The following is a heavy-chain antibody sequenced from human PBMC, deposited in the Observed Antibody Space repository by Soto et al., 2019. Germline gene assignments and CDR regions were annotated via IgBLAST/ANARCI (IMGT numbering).Heavy chain of an antibody. D-gene: IGHD6-19*01. CDR3: AREVEYTSAFGISSSFDY. J-gene: IGHJ4*02. Sequence: GGSLRLSCAASGLTLSSYARHWVRQAPGKGLEWVTVISKGGSNLYFADSVKGRFTISRDNSKNTLYLQMNSLRSEDTAVYYCAREVEYTSAFGISSSFDYWGQGTLVTV. CDR1: GLTLSSYA. CDR2: ISKGGSNL. V-gene: IGHV3-30-3*01.